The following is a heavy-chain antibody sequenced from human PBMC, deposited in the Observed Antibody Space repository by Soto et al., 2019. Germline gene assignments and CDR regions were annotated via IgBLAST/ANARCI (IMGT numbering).Heavy chain of an antibody. CDR2: IYYSGST. D-gene: IGHD1-1*01. V-gene: IGHV4-59*01. J-gene: IGHJ4*02. CDR1: GGSISSYY. CDR3: AREAPGTTFDY. Sequence: QVQLQESGPGLVKPSETLSLTCTVSGGSISSYYWSWIRQPPGKGLEWIGYIYYSGSTNYNPSLKSRVTISVDTAKNQCALKLSSVTAADTAVYYCAREAPGTTFDYWGQGTLVTVSS.